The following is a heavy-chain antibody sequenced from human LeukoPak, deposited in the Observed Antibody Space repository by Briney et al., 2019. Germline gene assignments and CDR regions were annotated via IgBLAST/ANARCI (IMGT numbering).Heavy chain of an antibody. Sequence: GGSLRLSCAASGFTFSSYAMSWVRQAPGKGLEWVSAISCSGGSTYYADSVKGRFTISRDNSKNTLYLQMNSLRAEDTAVYYCAKKPLRGYSYGYEAGNFDYWGQGTLVTVSS. J-gene: IGHJ4*02. CDR3: AKKPLRGYSYGYEAGNFDY. CDR1: GFTFSSYA. CDR2: ISCSGGST. V-gene: IGHV3-23*01. D-gene: IGHD5-18*01.